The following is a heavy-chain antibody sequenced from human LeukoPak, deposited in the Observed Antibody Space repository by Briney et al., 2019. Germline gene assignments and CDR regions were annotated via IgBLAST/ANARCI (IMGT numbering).Heavy chain of an antibody. CDR1: GGSFSGYY. Sequence: SETLSLTCAVYGGSFSGYYWSWIRQPPGKGLEWIGEINHSGSTNYNPSLKSRVTTSVDTSKNQFSLKLRSVTAADTAVYYCARGEPHYYYDSSGYYYPWGQGTLVTVSS. V-gene: IGHV4-34*01. J-gene: IGHJ5*02. D-gene: IGHD3-22*01. CDR2: INHSGST. CDR3: ARGEPHYYYDSSGYYYP.